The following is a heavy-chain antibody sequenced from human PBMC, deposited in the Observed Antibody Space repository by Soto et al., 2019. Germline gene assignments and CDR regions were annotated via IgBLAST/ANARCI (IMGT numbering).Heavy chain of an antibody. CDR3: ARGPRHWGVEY. Sequence: QVQLVQSGAEVKKPGASVKVSCKAAAYTFTSYDINWVRQATGQDFEWMGWMNPNNGNTAYAQEFQGRVTKTRDTTKSTGFMELNPLTSQDTEVYYCARGPRHWGVEYWGQGTLVTVSS. CDR2: MNPNNGNT. D-gene: IGHD7-27*01. J-gene: IGHJ4*02. V-gene: IGHV1-8*01. CDR1: AYTFTSYD.